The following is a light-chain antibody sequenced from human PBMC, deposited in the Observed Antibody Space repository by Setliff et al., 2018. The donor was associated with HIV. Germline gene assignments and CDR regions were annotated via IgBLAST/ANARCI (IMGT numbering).Light chain of an antibody. V-gene: IGLV2-14*03. CDR2: DVA. CDR1: SGDVGGYNY. CDR3: SSYTSSVTYG. Sequence: QSALTQPASVSGSPGQSITISCTGTSGDVGGYNYVSWYQQHPGKAPRLMIYDVAYRPSGVSNRFSGSKSGNTASLTISGLQGEDEADYYCSSYTSSVTYGFGTGTKGTVL. J-gene: IGLJ1*01.